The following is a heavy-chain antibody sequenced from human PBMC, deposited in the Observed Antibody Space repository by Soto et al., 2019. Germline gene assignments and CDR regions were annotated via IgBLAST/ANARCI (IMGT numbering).Heavy chain of an antibody. D-gene: IGHD3-22*01. CDR2: ISYDGSNK. V-gene: IGHV3-30*03. CDR3: ASASTYYYDSSGLRHFDY. J-gene: IGHJ4*02. Sequence: GGSLRLSCAASGFTFSSYSMNWVRQAPGKGLEWVAVISYDGSNKYYADSVKGRFTISRDNSKNTLYLQMNSLRAEDTAVYYCASASTYYYDSSGLRHFDYWGQGTLVTVS. CDR1: GFTFSSYS.